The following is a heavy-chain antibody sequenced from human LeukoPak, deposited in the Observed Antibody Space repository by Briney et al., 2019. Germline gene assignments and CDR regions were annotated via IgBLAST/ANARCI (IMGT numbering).Heavy chain of an antibody. Sequence: ASVKVSCKASGGTFSSYAISWVRQAPRQGLEWMGRIIPILGIANYAQKFQGRVTITADKSTSTAYMELSSLRSEDTAVYYCARVGMVRGGWFDPWGQGTLVTVSS. CDR1: GGTFSSYA. CDR3: ARVGMVRGGWFDP. V-gene: IGHV1-69*04. CDR2: IIPILGIA. J-gene: IGHJ5*02. D-gene: IGHD3-10*01.